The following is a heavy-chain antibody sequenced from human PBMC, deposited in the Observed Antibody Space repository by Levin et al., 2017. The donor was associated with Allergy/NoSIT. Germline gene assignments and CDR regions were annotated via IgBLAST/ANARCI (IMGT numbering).Heavy chain of an antibody. CDR3: AKDTITMVRGVIGPDFDY. J-gene: IGHJ4*02. D-gene: IGHD3-10*01. CDR1: GFTFSSYA. V-gene: IGHV3-23*01. CDR2: ISGSGGST. Sequence: PGGSLRLSCAASGFTFSSYAMSWVRQAPGKGLEWVSAISGSGGSTYYADSVKGRFTISRDNSKNTLYLQMNSLRAEDTAVYYCAKDTITMVRGVIGPDFDYWGQGTLVTVSS.